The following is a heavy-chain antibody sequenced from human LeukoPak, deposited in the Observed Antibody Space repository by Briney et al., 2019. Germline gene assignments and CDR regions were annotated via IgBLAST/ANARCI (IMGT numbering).Heavy chain of an antibody. CDR2: IIPIFGTA. CDR3: ARDGYNYGVY. Sequence: SVKVSCKASGGTFSSYAISWVRQAPGQGLEWMGRIIPIFGTANYAQKFQGRVTITTDETTSTAYMELSSLRSEDTAVYYCARDGYNYGVYWGQGTLVTVSS. J-gene: IGHJ4*02. D-gene: IGHD5-24*01. V-gene: IGHV1-69*05. CDR1: GGTFSSYA.